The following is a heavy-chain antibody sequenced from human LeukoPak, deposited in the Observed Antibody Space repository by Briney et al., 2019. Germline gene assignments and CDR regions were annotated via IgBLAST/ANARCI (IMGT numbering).Heavy chain of an antibody. CDR1: GFTFSSYA. D-gene: IGHD3-10*01. V-gene: IGHV3-30*04. CDR3: ARELAYNGFGELIYGMDV. J-gene: IGHJ6*04. CDR2: ISYDGSNK. Sequence: TGGSLRLSCAASGFTFSSYAMHWVRQAPGKGLEWVAVISYDGSNKYYADSVKGRFTISRDNSKNTLYLQMNSLRAEDTAVYYCARELAYNGFGELIYGMDVWGKGTTVTVSS.